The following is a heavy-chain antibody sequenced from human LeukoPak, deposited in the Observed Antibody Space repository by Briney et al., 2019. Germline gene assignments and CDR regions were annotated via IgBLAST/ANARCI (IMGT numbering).Heavy chain of an antibody. J-gene: IGHJ4*02. CDR2: ISSSGSTI. CDR3: AKDGGTHFDH. CDR1: GFTFSSYE. Sequence: GGSLRLSCAASGFTFSSYEMNWVRQAPGKGLEWVSYISSSGSTIYYADSVKGRFTISRDNAKNSLYLQMNTLRADDTAVYYCAKDGGTHFDHWGQGTLVTVSS. V-gene: IGHV3-48*03. D-gene: IGHD1-26*01.